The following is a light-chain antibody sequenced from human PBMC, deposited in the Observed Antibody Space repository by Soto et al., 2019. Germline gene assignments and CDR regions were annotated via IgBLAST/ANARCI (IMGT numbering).Light chain of an antibody. CDR3: QACESSTAVYV. CDR2: QDS. J-gene: IGLJ1*01. V-gene: IGLV3-1*01. CDR1: KLGDKY. Sequence: SYELTQPPSVSVSPGQTASITCSGDKLGDKYACWYQQKPGQSPVLVIYQDSKRPSGIPERFSGSKSGNTATLTISGTQAMDEADYYCQACESSTAVYVFGTGTKVTVL.